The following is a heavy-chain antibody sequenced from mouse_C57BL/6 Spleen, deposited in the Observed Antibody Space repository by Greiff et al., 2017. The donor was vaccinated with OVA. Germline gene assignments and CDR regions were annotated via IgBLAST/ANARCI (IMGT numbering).Heavy chain of an antibody. Sequence: VQLKESGAELVKPGASVKLSCTASGFNIKDYYMHWVKQRTEQGLEWIGRIDPEDGETKYAPKFQFKATITADTSSNTAYLQLSSLTSEDTAVYYCALTGTWYFDYWGQGTTLTVSS. J-gene: IGHJ2*01. D-gene: IGHD4-1*01. CDR3: ALTGTWYFDY. CDR1: GFNIKDYY. V-gene: IGHV14-2*01. CDR2: IDPEDGET.